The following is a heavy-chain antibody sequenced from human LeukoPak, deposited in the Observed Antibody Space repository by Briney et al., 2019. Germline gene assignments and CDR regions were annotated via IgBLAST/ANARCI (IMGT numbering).Heavy chain of an antibody. V-gene: IGHV3-48*02. J-gene: IGHJ6*02. Sequence: PGGSLRLSCAASGFTFSSYSMNWVRQAPGRGLEWISYISSSSNTIYYADSVKGRFAISRDNAKNSLYLQMNSLRDEDTAVYYCARGYYYGMDVWGQGTTVTVSS. CDR3: ARGYYYGMDV. CDR1: GFTFSSYS. CDR2: ISSSSNTI.